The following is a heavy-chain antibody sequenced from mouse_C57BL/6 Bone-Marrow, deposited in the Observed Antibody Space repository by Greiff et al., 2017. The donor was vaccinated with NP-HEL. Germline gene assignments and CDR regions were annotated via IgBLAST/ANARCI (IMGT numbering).Heavy chain of an antibody. V-gene: IGHV1-81*01. Sequence: QVQLKQSGAELARPGASVKLSCKASGYTFTSYGISWVKQRTGQGLEWIGEIYPRSGNTYYNEKFKGKATLTADKSSSTAYMELRSLTSEDSAVYFCARGYYYGSSYLYWYFDVWGTGTTVTVSS. J-gene: IGHJ1*03. D-gene: IGHD1-1*01. CDR1: GYTFTSYG. CDR3: ARGYYYGSSYLYWYFDV. CDR2: IYPRSGNT.